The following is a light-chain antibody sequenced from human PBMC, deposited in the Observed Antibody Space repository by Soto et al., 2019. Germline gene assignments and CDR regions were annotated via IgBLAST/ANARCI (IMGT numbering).Light chain of an antibody. CDR3: CSYAGSYTVV. CDR1: SSDVGGYNY. J-gene: IGLJ2*01. Sequence: QSALTQPRSVSGSPGQSVTISCTGTSSDVGGYNYVSWYQQHPGKAPKLMIYDVSKRPSGVPDRFSGSKSGNTASLTISGFPAEDEADYYCCSYAGSYTVVFGGGTKLTVL. V-gene: IGLV2-11*01. CDR2: DVS.